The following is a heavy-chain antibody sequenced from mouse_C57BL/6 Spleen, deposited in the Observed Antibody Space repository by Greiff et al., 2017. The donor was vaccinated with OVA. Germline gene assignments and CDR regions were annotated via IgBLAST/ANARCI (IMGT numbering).Heavy chain of an antibody. CDR2: INPNNGGT. D-gene: IGHD2-4*01. J-gene: IGHJ3*01. Sequence: EVQLQQSGPELVKPGASVKISCKASGYTFTDYYMNWVKQSHGKSLEWIGDINPNNGGTSYNQKFKGKAPLTVDKSSSTAYMELRSLTSEDSAVYYCARSDYDAAWFAYWGQGTLVTVSA. CDR3: ARSDYDAAWFAY. V-gene: IGHV1-26*01. CDR1: GYTFTDYY.